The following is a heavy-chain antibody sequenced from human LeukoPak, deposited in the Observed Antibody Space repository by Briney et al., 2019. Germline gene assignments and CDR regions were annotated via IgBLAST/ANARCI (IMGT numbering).Heavy chain of an antibody. Sequence: SKTLSLTCTVSGGSISSSSYYWGWIRQPPGKGLEWIGSIYYSGSTYYNPSLKSRVTISVDTSKNQFSLKLSSVTAADTAVYYCARDGRGYAFDIWGQGTMVTVSS. CDR1: GGSISSSSYY. CDR3: ARDGRGYAFDI. V-gene: IGHV4-39*07. CDR2: IYYSGST. J-gene: IGHJ3*02.